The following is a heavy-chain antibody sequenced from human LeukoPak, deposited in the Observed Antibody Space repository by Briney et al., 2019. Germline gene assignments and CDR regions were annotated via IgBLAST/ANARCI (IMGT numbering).Heavy chain of an antibody. J-gene: IGHJ5*02. CDR2: IYYSGST. Sequence: PSETLSLTCTVSGGSISSSSYYWGWIRQPPGKGLEWIGSIYYSGSTYYNPSLKSRVTISVDTSKNQFSLKLSSVTAADTAVYYCASVEYDYSSGSPFWFDPWGQGTLVTVSS. CDR1: GGSISSSSYY. CDR3: ASVEYDYSSGSPFWFDP. D-gene: IGHD3-10*01. V-gene: IGHV4-39*01.